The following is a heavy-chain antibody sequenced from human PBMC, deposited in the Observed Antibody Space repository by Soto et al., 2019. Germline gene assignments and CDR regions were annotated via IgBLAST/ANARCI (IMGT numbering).Heavy chain of an antibody. CDR3: ARERRDGYDN. J-gene: IGHJ4*02. Sequence: QVQLVQSGAEVKKPGASVKVSCKASGYTFTSYDINRVRQATGQLLEGMGWMNPNSGNTAYAQKFQGRVTMTSNTTISTASTALSSLRSEDTAVYYCARERRDGYDNWGQGTLVTVSS. CDR1: GYTFTSYD. D-gene: IGHD5-12*01. V-gene: IGHV1-8*01. CDR2: MNPNSGNT.